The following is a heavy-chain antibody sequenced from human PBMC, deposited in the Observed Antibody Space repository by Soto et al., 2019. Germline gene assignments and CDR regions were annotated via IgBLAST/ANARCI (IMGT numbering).Heavy chain of an antibody. CDR1: GDSISRGNY. CDR2: ISYSGST. Sequence: PSETLSLPCTVSGDSISRGNYWTWIRQHPGKGLQWIGYISYSGSTYYNPSLKSRVTISADTSKNQFSLKLTSVTAADTAVYYCVRAAPTAAVDYWGQGSLVTVSS. D-gene: IGHD1-26*01. J-gene: IGHJ4*02. CDR3: VRAAPTAAVDY. V-gene: IGHV4-31*03.